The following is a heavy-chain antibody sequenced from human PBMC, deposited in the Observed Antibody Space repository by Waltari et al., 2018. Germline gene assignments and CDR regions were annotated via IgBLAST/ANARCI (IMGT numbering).Heavy chain of an antibody. CDR3: AKDRLYYGMDV. V-gene: IGHV3-23*01. CDR1: GFTFSTYA. CDR2: ISGSGGST. J-gene: IGHJ6*02. Sequence: EVQLLESGGGLVKPGGSLRPSWAASGFTFSTYAMNWVRQAPGRGLEWVSTISGSGGSTYYADSVKGRFTISRDNSKNTQYLQMNSLRAEDSAVYYCAKDRLYYGMDVWGQGTTVTVSS.